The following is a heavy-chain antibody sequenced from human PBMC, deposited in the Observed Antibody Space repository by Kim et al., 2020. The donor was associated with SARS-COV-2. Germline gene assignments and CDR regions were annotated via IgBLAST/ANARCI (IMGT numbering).Heavy chain of an antibody. CDR3: AKIPSLHYDFWSGNLFDY. V-gene: IGHV3-23*01. CDR2: ISGSGGST. Sequence: GGSLRLSCAASGFTFSSYAMSWVRQAPGKGLEWVSAISGSGGSTYYADSVKGRFTISRDNSKNTLYLQMNSLRAEDTAVYYCAKIPSLHYDFWSGNLFDYWGQGTLVTVSS. J-gene: IGHJ4*02. D-gene: IGHD3-3*01. CDR1: GFTFSSYA.